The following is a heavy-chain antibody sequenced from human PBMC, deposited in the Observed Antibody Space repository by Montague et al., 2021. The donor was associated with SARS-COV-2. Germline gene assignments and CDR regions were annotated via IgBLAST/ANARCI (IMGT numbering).Heavy chain of an antibody. CDR3: ARPRSPTDCYYGMDV. CDR2: IYYSGST. V-gene: IGHV4-39*01. Sequence: SETLSLTCTVSGGSISSSSYYWGWIRQPPGKGLEWIGSIYYSGSTYYNPSLKSRVTISVDTSKNQFSLKLSSVTAADTAVYYCARPRSPTDCYYGMDVWGQGTTVTVSS. CDR1: GGSISSSSYY. J-gene: IGHJ6*02.